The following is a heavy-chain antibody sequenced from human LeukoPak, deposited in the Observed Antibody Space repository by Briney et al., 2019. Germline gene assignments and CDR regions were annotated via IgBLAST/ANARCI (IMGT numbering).Heavy chain of an antibody. V-gene: IGHV3-48*03. CDR2: ISSSGSNK. D-gene: IGHD7-27*01. Sequence: QSGGSLRLSCAVPGFTYSSYEMNWVRQAPGKGLGWISYISSSGSNKFYAESVKGRFTISRDNAKNSLYLQMNSLRAGDTAIYYCTTGDYPYYWGQGTLVTVSS. J-gene: IGHJ4*02. CDR3: TTGDYPYY. CDR1: GFTYSSYE.